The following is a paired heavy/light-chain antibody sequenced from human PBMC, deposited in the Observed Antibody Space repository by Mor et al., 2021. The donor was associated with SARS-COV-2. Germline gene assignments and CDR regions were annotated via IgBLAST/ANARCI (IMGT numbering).Light chain of an antibody. CDR2: RDD. V-gene: IGLV3-9*01. J-gene: IGLJ1*01. Sequence: SYEVTQPVSVSVALGQTARITCAGDNIGDKNVYWYQQRPGQAPILLIYRDDKRPSGIPERISGSNSGNTATLTISGAQVGDEGDFYCQVRDRSTYVFGAGTKVTVL. CDR3: QVRDRSTYV. CDR1: NIGDKN.
Heavy chain of an antibody. J-gene: IGHJ4*02. CDR1: GFTFSYYW. CDR2: INTDGTNT. V-gene: IGHV3-74*01. CDR3: ARDWDSNSGFDS. Sequence: EVQLVESGGVSIQPGGSLRLSCAASGFTFSYYWMHWVRQVPGKGLVWLARINTDGTNTVYADSVRGRFTVSRDNAENTLFLQMTSLRLDDSGLYYCARDWDSNSGFDSWGQGTLVSVS. D-gene: IGHD1-26*01.